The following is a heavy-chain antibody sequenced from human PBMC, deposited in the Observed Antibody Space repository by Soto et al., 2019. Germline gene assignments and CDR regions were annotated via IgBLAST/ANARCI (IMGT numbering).Heavy chain of an antibody. CDR3: VRRHVSATGIDWFDP. J-gene: IGHJ5*02. V-gene: IGHV1-3*01. D-gene: IGHD6-13*01. CDR1: GYTFTSYG. Sequence: ASVKVSCKASGYTFTSYGIHWVRQAPGQRLEWMGWINAANGETKYSPKFQGRVTITRDTSASTAYMELSSLRSEDTAVYYCVRRHVSATGIDWFDPWGQGTMLTV. CDR2: INAANGET.